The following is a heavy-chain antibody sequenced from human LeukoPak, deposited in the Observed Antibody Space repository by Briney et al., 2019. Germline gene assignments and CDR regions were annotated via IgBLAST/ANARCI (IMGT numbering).Heavy chain of an antibody. CDR3: ARRPFGADY. V-gene: IGHV3-7*01. CDR1: GFTFSNYW. Sequence: AGGPLRLSCAASGFTFSNYWMGWVRQPPGKGLQWVANIKEDGTEKYYVDSVKGRFTISRDNAKNSVYLQMNSLRVEDTAVYYCARRPFGADYWGQGTLVTVSS. CDR2: IKEDGTEK. J-gene: IGHJ4*02. D-gene: IGHD3-10*01.